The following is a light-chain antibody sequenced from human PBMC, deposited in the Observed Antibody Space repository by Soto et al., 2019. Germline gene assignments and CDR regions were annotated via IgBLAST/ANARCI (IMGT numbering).Light chain of an antibody. J-gene: IGLJ2*01. V-gene: IGLV2-23*01. CDR2: EGS. CDR3: CSYAGSSTLGV. Sequence: QSALTRPASGFGFLGRSIPISCTGTAGDVGSYNLVSWYQQHPGKAPKLMIYEGSKRPSGVSNRFSGSKSGNTASLTISGLQAEDEADYYCCSYAGSSTLGVFGGGTKLTVL. CDR1: AGDVGSYNL.